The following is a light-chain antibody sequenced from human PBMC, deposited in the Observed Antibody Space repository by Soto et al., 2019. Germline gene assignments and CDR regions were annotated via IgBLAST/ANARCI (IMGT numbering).Light chain of an antibody. CDR1: TGDIGNYNF. CDR3: SSHGGNSPYV. CDR2: EVN. J-gene: IGLJ1*01. Sequence: QSALTQPPSASGSPGQSVAISCPGTTGDIGNYNFVSWYQQHPGKAPKLLIFEVNKRPSGVPDRFSGSKSGNTASLTVSGLQAEDAADYYCSSHGGNSPYVFGTGTKLTVL. V-gene: IGLV2-8*01.